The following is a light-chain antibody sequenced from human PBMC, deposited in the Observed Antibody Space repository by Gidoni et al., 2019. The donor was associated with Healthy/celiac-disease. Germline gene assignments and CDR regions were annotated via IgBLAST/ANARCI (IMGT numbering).Light chain of an antibody. J-gene: IGKJ2*01. CDR2: GAS. Sequence: IVMTQSPATLSVSPGETATLSCRASQSVSSNLAWYQQKPGQAPRLLIYGASTRATGIPARFRGSGSGTEFTLTISSLQSEDFAVYYCQQYNNWPPNTFXQXTKLXIK. CDR3: QQYNNWPPNT. CDR1: QSVSSN. V-gene: IGKV3-15*01.